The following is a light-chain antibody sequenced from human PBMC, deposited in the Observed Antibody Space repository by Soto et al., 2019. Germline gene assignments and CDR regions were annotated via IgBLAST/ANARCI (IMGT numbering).Light chain of an antibody. V-gene: IGKV1-39*01. Sequence: DIQMTQSPSSLSASVGDRVTITCRASQTIIYYLNWYQQKPGKAPNLLIYAASSLQSGVPSRFSGSGSGTDFTLTISSLQPEDSATYYCQQSYSTPRTFGQGTKVEIK. CDR2: AAS. CDR3: QQSYSTPRT. CDR1: QTIIYY. J-gene: IGKJ2*01.